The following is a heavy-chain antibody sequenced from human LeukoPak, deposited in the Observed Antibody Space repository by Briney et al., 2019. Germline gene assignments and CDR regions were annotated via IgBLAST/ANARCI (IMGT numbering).Heavy chain of an antibody. CDR3: ATLPFIYGDYEY. Sequence: PSETLSLTCTVSGGSISSYYWSWIRQPPGKGLEWIGYIYYSGSTNYNPSLKSRVTISVDTSKNQFSLKLSSVTAADTAVYYCATLPFIYGDYEYWGQGTLVTVSS. V-gene: IGHV4-59*08. CDR2: IYYSGST. CDR1: GGSISSYY. J-gene: IGHJ4*02. D-gene: IGHD4-17*01.